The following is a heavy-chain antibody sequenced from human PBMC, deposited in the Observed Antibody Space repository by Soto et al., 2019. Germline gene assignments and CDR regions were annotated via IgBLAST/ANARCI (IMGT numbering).Heavy chain of an antibody. J-gene: IGHJ4*02. CDR2: TYPGDSDT. CDR1: GYSFTSYW. CDR3: ARQDIVTAPVRAVYFDS. V-gene: IGHV5-51*01. Sequence: GESLKISCKGSGYSFTSYWIGWVRQMPGKGLEWMGITYPGDSDTRYSPSFQGQVTISADKSISTVYLQWSSLKASDTAIYFCARQDIVTAPVRAVYFDSWGQGTPVTVSS. D-gene: IGHD2-15*01.